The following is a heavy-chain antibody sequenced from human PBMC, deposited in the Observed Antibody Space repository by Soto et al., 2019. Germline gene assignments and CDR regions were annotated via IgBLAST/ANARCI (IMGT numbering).Heavy chain of an antibody. Sequence: SETLSLTCTVSGGSISSGGYYWSWIRQHPGKGLEWIGYIYYSGSTYYNPSLKSRVTISVDTSKNQFSLKLSSVTAADTAVYYCARAAANLFDYWGQGTLVTVSS. D-gene: IGHD2-15*01. J-gene: IGHJ4*02. V-gene: IGHV4-31*03. CDR2: IYYSGST. CDR1: GGSISSGGYY. CDR3: ARAAANLFDY.